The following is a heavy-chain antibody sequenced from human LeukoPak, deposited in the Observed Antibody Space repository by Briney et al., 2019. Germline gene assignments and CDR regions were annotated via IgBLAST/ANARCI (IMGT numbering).Heavy chain of an antibody. CDR2: INHSVST. CDR1: GGSFSGYY. V-gene: IGHV4-34*01. D-gene: IGHD3-10*01. J-gene: IGHJ4*02. Sequence: PSETLSLTCAVYGGSFSGYYGSWVRQPPGKGMEWLGEINHSVSTNYNPSLKIRLTISVDTSKIQFSLKLSSVTAADTAVYYCARVSVLLWFGELLGYFDYWGQGTLVTVSS. CDR3: ARVSVLLWFGELLGYFDY.